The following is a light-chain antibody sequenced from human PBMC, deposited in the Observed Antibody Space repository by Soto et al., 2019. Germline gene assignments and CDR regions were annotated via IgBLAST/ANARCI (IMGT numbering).Light chain of an antibody. V-gene: IGKV1-39*01. CDR2: GAS. Sequence: DVQMTQSPSSLSASVGDRVTITCRASQSIGTSLNWYHQSLGKAPKLLVHGASSLQSGIPLRFNGSGSGTDFTLTISSLQPGDFATYHCQQSYSFPRTFGQGTTLEI. CDR3: QQSYSFPRT. J-gene: IGKJ2*01. CDR1: QSIGTS.